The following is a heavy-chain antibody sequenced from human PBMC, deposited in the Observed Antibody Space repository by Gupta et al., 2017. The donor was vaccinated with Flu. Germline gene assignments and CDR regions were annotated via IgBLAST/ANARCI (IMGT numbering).Heavy chain of an antibody. CDR2: ISLNSGSI. J-gene: IGHJ3*02. Sequence: EVQLVESGGGLVQPGRSLRLSCAASGFTFDDYAMHWVRQAPGKGLEWVSGISLNSGSIGYADSVKGRFTISRDNAKNSLYLQMNSLRAEDTALYYCAKAQQWLVKVDAFDIWGQGTMVTVSS. CDR3: AKAQQWLVKVDAFDI. V-gene: IGHV3-9*01. CDR1: GFTFDDYA. D-gene: IGHD6-19*01.